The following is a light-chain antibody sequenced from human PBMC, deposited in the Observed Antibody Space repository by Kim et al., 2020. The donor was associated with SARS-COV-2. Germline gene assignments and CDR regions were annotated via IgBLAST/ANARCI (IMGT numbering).Light chain of an antibody. CDR3: QQYNKWPFT. CDR2: GAS. CDR1: QSVSSN. V-gene: IGKV3-15*01. J-gene: IGKJ3*01. Sequence: VSPGETATLSCSASQSVSSNLAWYQQKAGQAPRLLIDGASTRATGIPARFSGSGSGTEFTLTISSLQSEDFAAYYCQQYNKWPFTFGPGTKVDIK.